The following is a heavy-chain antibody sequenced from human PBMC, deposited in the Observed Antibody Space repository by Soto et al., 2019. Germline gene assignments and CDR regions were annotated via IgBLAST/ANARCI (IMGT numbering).Heavy chain of an antibody. Sequence: QVQLVQSGDEVKKPGASVKVSCKASGYIFVNYGIAWVRQAPGQGLEWMGWISPYTGNTHSATKVQGRLTMTTATSTSNAYMDLGSLTSDDTAVYYCVMVDNYVTPTPQDVWGQGTTVTVSS. J-gene: IGHJ6*02. CDR3: VMVDNYVTPTPQDV. V-gene: IGHV1-18*01. CDR1: GYIFVNYG. D-gene: IGHD3-16*01. CDR2: ISPYTGNT.